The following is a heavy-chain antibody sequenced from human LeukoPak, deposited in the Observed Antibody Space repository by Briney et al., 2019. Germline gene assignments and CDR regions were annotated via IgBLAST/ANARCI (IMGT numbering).Heavy chain of an antibody. D-gene: IGHD3-3*01. CDR3: ARVDFWSGYYVY. Sequence: GASVKVSCKASGYTFTGYCMHWVRQAPGQGLEWMGWINPNSGGTNYAQKFQGRVTMTRDTSISTAYMELSRLRSDDTAAYYCARVDFWSGYYVYWGQGTLVTVSS. CDR2: INPNSGGT. CDR1: GYTFTGYC. V-gene: IGHV1-2*02. J-gene: IGHJ4*02.